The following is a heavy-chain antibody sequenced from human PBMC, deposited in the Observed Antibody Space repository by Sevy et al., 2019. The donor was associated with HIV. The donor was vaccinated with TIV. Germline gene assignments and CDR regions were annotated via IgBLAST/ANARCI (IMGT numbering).Heavy chain of an antibody. J-gene: IGHJ6*01. V-gene: IGHV3-7*01. Sequence: GGSRRLSCVVSGLTFSNYWMSWVRQAPGKGLEWVANINQNGSEIYSVDSVKGRFTFSRDNAKNSVYLQMNSLRAEDTAVYYCAINSAYGMDAWGQGTTVTVSS. CDR1: GLTFSNYW. CDR3: AINSAYGMDA. CDR2: INQNGSEI. D-gene: IGHD4-4*01.